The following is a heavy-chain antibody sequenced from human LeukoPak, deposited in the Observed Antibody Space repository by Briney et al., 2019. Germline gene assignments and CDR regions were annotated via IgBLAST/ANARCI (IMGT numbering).Heavy chain of an antibody. D-gene: IGHD6-19*01. CDR3: AKDGFIAVAGTIISWFDP. V-gene: IGHV3-21*01. Sequence: GGSLRLSCAASGFTFSSYSMNWVRQAPGKGLEWVSYFSTSSSHIYYADSVKGRFTISRDNAKNSLYLQMNSLRAEDTAVYYCAKDGFIAVAGTIISWFDPWGQGTLVTVSS. CDR2: FSTSSSHI. J-gene: IGHJ5*02. CDR1: GFTFSSYS.